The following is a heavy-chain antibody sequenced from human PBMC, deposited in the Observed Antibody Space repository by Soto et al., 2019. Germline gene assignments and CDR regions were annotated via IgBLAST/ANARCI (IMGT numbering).Heavy chain of an antibody. CDR1: GYTFTSYD. CDR3: ARAVDIVATTNYYMDV. J-gene: IGHJ6*03. D-gene: IGHD5-12*01. Sequence: GASLKVSCKASGYTFTSYDINWVRQATGQGLEWMGWMNPNSGNTGYAQKFQGRVTMTRNTSISTAYMELSSLRSEDTAVYYCARAVDIVATTNYYMDVWGKGTTVTVSS. V-gene: IGHV1-8*01. CDR2: MNPNSGNT.